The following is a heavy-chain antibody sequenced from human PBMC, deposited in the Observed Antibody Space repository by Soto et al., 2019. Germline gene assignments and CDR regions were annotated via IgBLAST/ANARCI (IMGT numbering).Heavy chain of an antibody. D-gene: IGHD3-16*01. CDR3: VRNYGGW. Sequence: PGGSLRLPCSASGFTFSGYWMSWVRQASGKGLEWVANIKEDGSQKYYVDSVKGRFTISRDNAKNSLYLEMNSLRVEDTAVYYCVRNYGGWWGQGTLVTVSS. V-gene: IGHV3-7*01. J-gene: IGHJ4*02. CDR1: GFTFSGYW. CDR2: IKEDGSQK.